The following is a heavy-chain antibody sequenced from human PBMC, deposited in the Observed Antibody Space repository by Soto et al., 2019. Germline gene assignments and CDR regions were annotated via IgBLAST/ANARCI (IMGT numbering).Heavy chain of an antibody. J-gene: IGHJ4*01. CDR1: GFTFSSYA. D-gene: IGHD3-10*01. V-gene: IGHV3-30-3*01. CDR2: ISYDGSNK. Sequence: GGSLRLSCAASGFTFSSYAMHWVRQAPGKGLEWVAVISYDGSNKYYADSVKGRFTISRDNSKNTLYLQLSSLRAEDTAVYYCAGVVRGVINTPYQSEVDYWGQGTPVTVSS. CDR3: AGVVRGVINTPYQSEVDY.